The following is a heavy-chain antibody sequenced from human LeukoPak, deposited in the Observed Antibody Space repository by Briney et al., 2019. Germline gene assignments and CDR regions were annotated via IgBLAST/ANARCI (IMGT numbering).Heavy chain of an antibody. Sequence: GGSLRLSCVASGFTFSNYAMSWVRQAPGKGLEWVSGISDSGGNTYYADSVKGRFTISRDNSKNTLYLQVNSLRAEDTAVYYCEKDSRFPPYGYSEIGGGAPWS. CDR1: GFTFSNYA. V-gene: IGHV3-23*01. CDR2: ISDSGGNT. J-gene: IGHJ2*01. CDR3: EKDSRFPPYGYSEI. D-gene: IGHD3-16*01.